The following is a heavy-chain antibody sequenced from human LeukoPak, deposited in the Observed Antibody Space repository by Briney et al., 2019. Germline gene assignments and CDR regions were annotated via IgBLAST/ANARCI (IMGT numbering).Heavy chain of an antibody. Sequence: GGSLRLSCAACGLIFHNHALVWIRRAPGKGPEEVSPIHSRGDTFYADAVKGRFTISRDNSKNTLYLQMNSLRAEDTATYYCGQDPNGNYIGAFDFWGRGTMVTVSS. V-gene: IGHV3-23*01. CDR2: IHSRGDT. D-gene: IGHD4-17*01. CDR1: GLIFHNHA. CDR3: GQDPNGNYIGAFDF. J-gene: IGHJ3*01.